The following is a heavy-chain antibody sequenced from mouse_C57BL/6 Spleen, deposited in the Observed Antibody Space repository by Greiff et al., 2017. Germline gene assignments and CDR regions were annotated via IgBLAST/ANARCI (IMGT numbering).Heavy chain of an antibody. CDR3: AREGYYGGIGGAY. V-gene: IGHV3-6*01. D-gene: IGHD1-1*01. Sequence: ESGPGLVKPSQSLSLTCSVTGYSITSGYYWNWIRQFPGNKLEWMGFISYDGSNNYNPSLKNPISITRDTSKNKFFLKLNSVTTEDTATYYCAREGYYGGIGGAYWGQGTLVTVSA. CDR1: GYSITSGYY. J-gene: IGHJ3*01. CDR2: ISYDGSN.